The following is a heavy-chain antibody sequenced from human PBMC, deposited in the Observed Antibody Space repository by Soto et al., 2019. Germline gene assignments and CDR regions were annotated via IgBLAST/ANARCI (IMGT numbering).Heavy chain of an antibody. V-gene: IGHV4-39*01. J-gene: IGHJ4*02. D-gene: IGHD2-2*01. Sequence: PSETLSLTCTVSGGSISSSSYYWGWIRQPPGKGLEWIGSIYYSGSTYYNPSLKSRVTISVDTSKNQFSLKLSSVTAADTAVYYCARRWEYQLLIRSPYFDYWGQGTLVTVS. CDR2: IYYSGST. CDR3: ARRWEYQLLIRSPYFDY. CDR1: GGSISSSSYY.